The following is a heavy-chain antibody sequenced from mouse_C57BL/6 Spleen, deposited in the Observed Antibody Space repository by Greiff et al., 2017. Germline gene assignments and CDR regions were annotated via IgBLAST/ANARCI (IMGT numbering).Heavy chain of an antibody. J-gene: IGHJ2*01. CDR1: GYSFTGYY. V-gene: IGHV1-43*01. Sequence: EVQLQQSGPELVKPGASVKISCKASGYSFTGYYMHWVKQSSEKRLEWIGEINPSTGGTSYNQKFKGKATLTGDKSSNRAYMQLKRLTSEDTAVYYCARGNYGYGERDFDYWGQGTTLTVSS. CDR3: ARGNYGYGERDFDY. D-gene: IGHD2-2*01. CDR2: INPSTGGT.